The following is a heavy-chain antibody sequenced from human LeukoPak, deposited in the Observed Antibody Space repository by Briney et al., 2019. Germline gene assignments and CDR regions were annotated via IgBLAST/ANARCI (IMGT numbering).Heavy chain of an antibody. CDR3: ARDQDSLVRGVIGY. V-gene: IGHV1-18*01. Sequence: ASVKVSCKASGYTFTSYGISWVLQAPGQGLEWMGWIGPYNGNTNYAQNLQGRVTMTTDTSTSTAYMELGSLGSDDTAVYYCARDQDSLVRGVIGYWGQGTLVTVSS. CDR2: IGPYNGNT. CDR1: GYTFTSYG. J-gene: IGHJ4*02. D-gene: IGHD3-10*01.